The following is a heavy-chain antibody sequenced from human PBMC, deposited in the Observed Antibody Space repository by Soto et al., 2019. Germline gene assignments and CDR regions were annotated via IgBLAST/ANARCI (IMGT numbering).Heavy chain of an antibody. V-gene: IGHV4-31*03. CDR2: IYYSGST. J-gene: IGHJ6*02. CDR3: AGEGTWSNYYYYGMDV. D-gene: IGHD1-1*01. Sequence: SETLSLTCTVSGGSISSHGHYWSWIRQHPGKGLEWIGYIYYSGSTYYNPSLKSRVTISVDTSKNQFSLKLSSETAADTAVYYCAGEGTWSNYYYYGMDVWGQGTTVTVSS. CDR1: GGSISSHGHY.